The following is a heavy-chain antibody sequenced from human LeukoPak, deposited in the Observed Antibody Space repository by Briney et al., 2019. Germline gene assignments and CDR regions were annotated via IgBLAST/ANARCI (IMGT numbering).Heavy chain of an antibody. J-gene: IGHJ4*02. CDR3: VRYGRWELRYYFDY. CDR1: GGSISSSSYY. D-gene: IGHD1-26*01. V-gene: IGHV4-39*01. Sequence: PSETLSLTCTVSGGSISSSSYYWGWIRQPPGKGLEWIGSIYYSGSTYYNPSLKSRVTISVDTSKNQFSLKLSSVTAADTAVYYCVRYGRWELRYYFDYWGQGTLVTVSS. CDR2: IYYSGST.